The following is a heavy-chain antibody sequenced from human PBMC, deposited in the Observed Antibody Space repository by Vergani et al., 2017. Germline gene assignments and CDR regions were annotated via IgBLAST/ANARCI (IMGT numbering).Heavy chain of an antibody. CDR3: ARDAGIVVGALYSFDI. CDR1: GFTFSSYG. CDR2: IWYDGSNK. V-gene: IGHV3-33*01. D-gene: IGHD1-26*01. Sequence: QVQLVESGGGVVQPGRSLRLSCAASGFTFSSYGMHWVRQAPGKGLEWVAVIWYDGSNKYYADSVKGRFTISRDNSKNTLYLQMNSLRAEDTAVYYCARDAGIVVGALYSFDIWGQGTMVTVSS. J-gene: IGHJ3*02.